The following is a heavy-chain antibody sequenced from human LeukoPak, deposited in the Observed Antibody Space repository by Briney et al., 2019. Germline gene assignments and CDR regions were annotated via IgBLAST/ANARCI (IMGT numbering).Heavy chain of an antibody. V-gene: IGHV3-9*01. Sequence: PGGSLRLSCAASGFTFDDYAMHWVRQAPGKGLEWVSGISWNSGSIGYADSVKGRFTISRDNAKNSLYLQMNSLRAEDTALYYCAKDIGGYSYGSPANWGQGTLVTVSS. CDR3: AKDIGGYSYGSPAN. J-gene: IGHJ4*02. CDR2: ISWNSGSI. CDR1: GFTFDDYA. D-gene: IGHD5-18*01.